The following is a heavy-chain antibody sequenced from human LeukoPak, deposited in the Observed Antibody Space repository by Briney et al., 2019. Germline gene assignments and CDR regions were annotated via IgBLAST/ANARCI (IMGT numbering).Heavy chain of an antibody. CDR2: IIPIFGTA. CDR1: GGAFSSYA. J-gene: IGHJ4*02. D-gene: IGHD1-1*01. V-gene: IGHV1-69*06. Sequence: SVKVSCKASGGAFSSYAISWVRQAPGQGLEWMGGIIPIFGTANYAQKFQGRVTITADKSTSTAYMELSSLRSEDTAVYYCARDLSGDVLTAPFDYWGQGTLVTVSS. CDR3: ARDLSGDVLTAPFDY.